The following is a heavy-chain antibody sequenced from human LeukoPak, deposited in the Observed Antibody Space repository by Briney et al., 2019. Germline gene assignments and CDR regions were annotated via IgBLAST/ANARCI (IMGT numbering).Heavy chain of an antibody. CDR2: ISAYNGNT. CDR1: GYTFTSYG. J-gene: IGHJ4*02. D-gene: IGHD4-17*01. V-gene: IGHV1-18*01. CDR3: ASSPGTVTTPGY. Sequence: ASVKVSCKASGYTFTSYGISWVRQAPGQGLEWMGWISAYNGNTNYAQKLQGRVTMTTDTSTSTAYMELRSLRSDATAVYYCASSPGTVTTPGYWGQGTLVTVSS.